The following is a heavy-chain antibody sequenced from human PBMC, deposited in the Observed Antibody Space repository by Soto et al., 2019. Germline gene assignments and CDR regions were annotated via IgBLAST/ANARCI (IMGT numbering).Heavy chain of an antibody. CDR3: AKGGLRYFDWSAQAYYGMDV. Sequence: PGGSLRLSCAASGFTFSSYSMNWVRQAPGKGLEWVSSISSSSSYIYYADSVKGRFTISRDNAKNSLYLQMNSLRAEDTAVYYCAKGGLRYFDWSAQAYYGMDVWGQGTTVTVSS. J-gene: IGHJ6*02. CDR1: GFTFSSYS. D-gene: IGHD3-9*01. V-gene: IGHV3-21*04. CDR2: ISSSSSYI.